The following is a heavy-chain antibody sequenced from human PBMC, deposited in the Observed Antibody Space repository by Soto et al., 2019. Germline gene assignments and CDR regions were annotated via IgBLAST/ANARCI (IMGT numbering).Heavy chain of an antibody. Sequence: GGSLRLSCAASGFTFSSYSMNWVRQAPGKGLEWVSSISSSSSYIYYADSVKGRFTISRDNAKNSLYLQMNSLRAEDTAVYYCARALPYYYDSSGRPSGGFYYYGMDVWGQGTTVTVSS. V-gene: IGHV3-21*01. D-gene: IGHD3-22*01. CDR2: ISSSSSYI. CDR1: GFTFSSYS. CDR3: ARALPYYYDSSGRPSGGFYYYGMDV. J-gene: IGHJ6*02.